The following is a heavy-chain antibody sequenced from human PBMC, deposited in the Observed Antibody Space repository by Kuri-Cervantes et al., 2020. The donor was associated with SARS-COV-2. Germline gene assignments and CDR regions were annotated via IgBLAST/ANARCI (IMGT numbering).Heavy chain of an antibody. CDR1: GYTFTSYA. Sequence: ASVKVSYKASGYTFTSYAMHWVRQAPGQRLEWMGWISAYNGNTNYAQKLQGRVTMTTDTSTSTAYMELRSLRSDDTAVYYCARAGYDSSGYYYYFDYWGQGTLVTVSS. D-gene: IGHD3-22*01. CDR2: ISAYNGNT. V-gene: IGHV1-18*01. J-gene: IGHJ4*02. CDR3: ARAGYDSSGYYYYFDY.